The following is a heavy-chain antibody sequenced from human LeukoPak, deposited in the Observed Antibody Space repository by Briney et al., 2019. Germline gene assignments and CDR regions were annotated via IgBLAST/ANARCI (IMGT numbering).Heavy chain of an antibody. D-gene: IGHD3-22*01. Sequence: SVKVSCKASGGTFSSYAISWVRQAPGQGLEWRGGIIRIFGTANYAQKFQGRVTITTDESTSTAYMELSSLRPEDTAVCYCARVGAQGIVVVYTSYFDYWGQGTLVTVSS. V-gene: IGHV1-69*05. CDR3: ARVGAQGIVVVYTSYFDY. CDR1: GGTFSSYA. J-gene: IGHJ4*02. CDR2: IIRIFGTA.